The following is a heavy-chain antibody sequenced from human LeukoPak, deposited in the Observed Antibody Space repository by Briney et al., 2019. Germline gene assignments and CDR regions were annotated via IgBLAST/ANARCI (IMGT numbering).Heavy chain of an antibody. D-gene: IGHD1-7*01. V-gene: IGHV1-2*02. Sequence: ASVKVSCKASGYTFTAYYIHWVRQAPGQGLEWMGWINPNSGGTSYAQRFQGKVTMTRDTSISTAYMEVISLISDDTAVYYCARADWNYANYWGQGTLVTVSS. CDR2: INPNSGGT. CDR3: ARADWNYANY. J-gene: IGHJ4*02. CDR1: GYTFTAYY.